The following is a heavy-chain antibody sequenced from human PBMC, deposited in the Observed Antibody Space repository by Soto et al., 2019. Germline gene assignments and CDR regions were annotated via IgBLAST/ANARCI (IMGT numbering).Heavy chain of an antibody. CDR3: ARSGYYDSSGPTPFDY. V-gene: IGHV4-59*01. CDR1: GGSISSYY. CDR2: IYYSGST. Sequence: PSETLSLTCTVSGGSISSYYWSWIRQPPGKGLEWIGYIYYSGSTNYNPPLKSRVTISVDTSKNQFSLKLSSVTAADTAVYYCARSGYYDSSGPTPFDYWGQGTLVTVSS. D-gene: IGHD3-22*01. J-gene: IGHJ4*02.